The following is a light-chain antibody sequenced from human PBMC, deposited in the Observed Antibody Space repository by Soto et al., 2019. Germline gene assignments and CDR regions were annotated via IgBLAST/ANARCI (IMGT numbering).Light chain of an antibody. CDR1: SGSIASNY. J-gene: IGLJ2*01. CDR2: EDN. V-gene: IGLV6-57*03. CDR3: QSYDSSNHVV. Sequence: NFMLTQPHSVSESPGKTVTISCTRSSGSIASNYVQWYQQRPGSAPTTVFYEDNQRPSGVPDRFSGSIDSSSNSASLTISGLKTEDEADYYCQSYDSSNHVVFGGGTKVTVL.